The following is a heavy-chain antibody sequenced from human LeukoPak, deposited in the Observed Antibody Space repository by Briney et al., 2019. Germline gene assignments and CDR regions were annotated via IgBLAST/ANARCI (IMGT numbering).Heavy chain of an antibody. CDR3: AKDLYVGP. CDR2: ISYDGSNK. J-gene: IGHJ5*02. CDR1: GFTFSSYG. Sequence: GGSLRLSCAASGFTFSSYGMHWVRQAPGKGLEWVAVISYDGSNKYYADSVKGRFTISRDNSKNTLYLQVNSLRAEDTAVYYCAKDLYVGPWGQGTLVTVSS. D-gene: IGHD3-16*01. V-gene: IGHV3-30*18.